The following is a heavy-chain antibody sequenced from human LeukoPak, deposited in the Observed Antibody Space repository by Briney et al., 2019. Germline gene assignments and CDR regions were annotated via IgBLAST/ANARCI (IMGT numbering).Heavy chain of an antibody. Sequence: SVKVSCKASGGTFSSYTVSWVRQAPGQGLEWMGRIIPILGIANYAQKFQGRVTITADKSTSTAYMELSSLRSEDTAVYYCARVGDPYYDFWSGYSGWFDPWGQGTLVTVSS. D-gene: IGHD3-3*01. CDR3: ARVGDPYYDFWSGYSGWFDP. V-gene: IGHV1-69*02. CDR1: GGTFSSYT. CDR2: IIPILGIA. J-gene: IGHJ5*02.